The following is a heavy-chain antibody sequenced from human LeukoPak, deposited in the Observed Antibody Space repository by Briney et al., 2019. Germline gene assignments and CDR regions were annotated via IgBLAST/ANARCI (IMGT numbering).Heavy chain of an antibody. Sequence: PSETLSLTCTVSGGSISSYYWSWIRQPAGKGLEWVGRIYTSGSTNYNPSLKSRVTISVDKSKNQFSLKLSSVTAADTAVYYCARDLYYYDSSGYYYVGGGYYYYYYMDVWGKGTTVTVSS. CDR3: ARDLYYYDSSGYYYVGGGYYYYYYMDV. J-gene: IGHJ6*03. D-gene: IGHD3-22*01. CDR1: GGSISSYY. CDR2: IYTSGST. V-gene: IGHV4-4*07.